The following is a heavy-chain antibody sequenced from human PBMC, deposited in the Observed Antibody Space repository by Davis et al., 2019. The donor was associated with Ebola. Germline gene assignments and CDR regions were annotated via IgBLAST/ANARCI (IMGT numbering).Heavy chain of an antibody. CDR2: ISYDGSNK. V-gene: IGHV3-30*18. CDR3: AKAYDILTGYYTSNYFDY. J-gene: IGHJ4*02. CDR1: GFTFSSYS. Sequence: PGGSLRLSCAASGFTFSSYSMNWVRQAPGKGLEWVAVISYDGSNKYYADSVKGRFTISRDNSKNTLYLQMNSLRAEDTAVYYCAKAYDILTGYYTSNYFDYWGQGTLVTVSS. D-gene: IGHD3-9*01.